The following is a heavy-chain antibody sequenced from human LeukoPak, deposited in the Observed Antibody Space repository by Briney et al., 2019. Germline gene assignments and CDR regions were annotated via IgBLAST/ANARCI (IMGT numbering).Heavy chain of an antibody. D-gene: IGHD2-2*01. CDR1: GYTLTSYG. J-gene: IGHJ6*03. V-gene: IGHV1-18*01. CDR2: ISAYNGNT. CDR3: ARVHVVPAALYYYYYYMDV. Sequence: ASVKVSCKASGYTLTSYGISWVRQAPGQGLEWMGWISAYNGNTNYAQKLQGRVTMTTDTSTSTAYMELRSLRSEDTAVYYCARVHVVPAALYYYYYYMDVWGKGTTVTVSS.